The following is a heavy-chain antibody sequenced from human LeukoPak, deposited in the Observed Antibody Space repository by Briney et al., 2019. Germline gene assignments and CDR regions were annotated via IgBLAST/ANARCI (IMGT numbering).Heavy chain of an antibody. CDR2: IYHSGST. J-gene: IGHJ1*01. CDR1: GGSISSSSYY. V-gene: IGHV4-31*03. CDR3: ARGPAATLHFQH. D-gene: IGHD2-2*01. Sequence: PSETLSLTCTVSGGSISSSSYYWGWIRQPPGKGLEWIGYIYHSGSTYYNPSLKSRVTMSVDTSRNQFSLRLSSVTAADTAMYYCARGPAATLHFQHWGQGTLVTVSS.